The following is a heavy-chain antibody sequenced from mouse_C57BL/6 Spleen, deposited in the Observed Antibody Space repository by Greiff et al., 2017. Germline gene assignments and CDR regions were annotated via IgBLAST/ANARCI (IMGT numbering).Heavy chain of an antibody. V-gene: IGHV5-9*01. CDR3: ARRGDYGSSFDY. CDR1: GFTFSSYT. D-gene: IGHD1-1*01. Sequence: VESGGGLVKPGGSLKLSCAASGFTFSSYTMSWVRQTPEKRLEWVATISGGGGNTYYPASVKGRFTISRDNAKNTLYLQMSSLRSEDTALYYCARRGDYGSSFDYWGQGTTLTVSS. CDR2: ISGGGGNT. J-gene: IGHJ2*01.